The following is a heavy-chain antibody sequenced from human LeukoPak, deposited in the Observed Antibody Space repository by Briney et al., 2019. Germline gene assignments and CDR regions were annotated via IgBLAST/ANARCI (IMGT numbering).Heavy chain of an antibody. CDR3: TRDPDG. CDR1: GFSVTNYY. V-gene: IGHV3-66*01. Sequence: PGGSLRLSCAASGFSVTNYYMSWVRRAPGKGLEWVSVIYSGGDTFHADSVKGRLILSRDISKNTLYLQMNSLRVDDTAVYYCTRDPDGWGQGTLVTVSS. CDR2: IYSGGDT. J-gene: IGHJ4*02.